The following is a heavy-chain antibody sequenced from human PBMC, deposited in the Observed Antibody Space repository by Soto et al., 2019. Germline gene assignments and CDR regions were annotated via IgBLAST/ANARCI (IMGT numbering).Heavy chain of an antibody. J-gene: IGHJ6*02. D-gene: IGHD1-7*01. CDR3: AKAQSETTPHGMDV. CDR1: GFTFDDYT. V-gene: IGHV3-43*01. Sequence: GGSLRLSCAASGFTFDDYTMHWVRQAPGKGLEWVSLISWDGGSTYYADSVKGRFTISRDNSKNSLYLQMNSLRTEDTALYYCAKAQSETTPHGMDVWGQGTTVTVSS. CDR2: ISWDGGST.